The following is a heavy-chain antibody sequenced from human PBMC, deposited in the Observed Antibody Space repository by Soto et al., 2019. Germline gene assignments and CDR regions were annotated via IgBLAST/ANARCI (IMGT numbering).Heavy chain of an antibody. J-gene: IGHJ4*02. CDR3: SAGGSGWYPHFDY. V-gene: IGHV3-33*01. CDR1: GFTFSSYG. D-gene: IGHD6-19*01. Sequence: GGSLRLSCAASGFTFSSYGMHWVRQAPGKGLEWVAVIWYDGSNKYYADSVKGRFTISRDNSKNTLYLQMNSLRAEDTAVYYCSAGGSGWYPHFDYWGQGTLVTVSS. CDR2: IWYDGSNK.